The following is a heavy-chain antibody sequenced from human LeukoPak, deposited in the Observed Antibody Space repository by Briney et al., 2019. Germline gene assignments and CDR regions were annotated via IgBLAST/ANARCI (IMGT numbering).Heavy chain of an antibody. CDR3: ARGSYYYYYMDV. CDR2: IWYDGSNK. CDR1: GFTFSSYG. Sequence: GRSLRLSCAASGFTFSSYGMHWVRQAPGKGLEWVAVIWYDGSNKYYADSVKGRFTISRDSSKNTLYLQMNSLRAEDTAVYYCARGSYYYYYMDVWGKGTTVTVSS. J-gene: IGHJ6*03. V-gene: IGHV3-33*01.